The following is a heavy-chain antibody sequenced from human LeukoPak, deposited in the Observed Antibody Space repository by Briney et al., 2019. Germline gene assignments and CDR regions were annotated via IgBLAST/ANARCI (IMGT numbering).Heavy chain of an antibody. J-gene: IGHJ4*02. CDR1: GGSISSNNYY. CDR3: AHYYDDSGYSDY. V-gene: IGHV4-39*01. CDR2: IHYSGRT. D-gene: IGHD3-22*01. Sequence: PSETLSLTCSVSGGSISSNNYYWGWIRQSPGKGLEWIATIHYSGRTYYNPFLKSRLTISADTSKNQFSLRLSSVTAADTAVYYCAHYYDDSGYSDYWGQGTLVAVSS.